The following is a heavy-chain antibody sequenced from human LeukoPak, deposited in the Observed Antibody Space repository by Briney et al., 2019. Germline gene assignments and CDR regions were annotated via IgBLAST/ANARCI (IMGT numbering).Heavy chain of an antibody. D-gene: IGHD5-24*01. J-gene: IGHJ3*01. Sequence: GGSLRLSCAASGFTFSSYSMNWVRQAPGKGLEWVSCIRSSSSTIYYADSVRGRFTISRDNAKNSLYLQMNSLRAEDTAVYYCARDRDGYNESPQTHWGQGTVVTVSS. CDR3: ARDRDGYNESPQTH. CDR2: IRSSSSTI. V-gene: IGHV3-48*01. CDR1: GFTFSSYS.